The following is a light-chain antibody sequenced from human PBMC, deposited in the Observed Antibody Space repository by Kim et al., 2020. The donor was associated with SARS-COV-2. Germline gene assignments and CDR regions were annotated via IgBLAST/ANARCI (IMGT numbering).Light chain of an antibody. J-gene: IGLJ3*02. V-gene: IGLV2-14*04. CDR3: SSYTTSTTWV. CDR2: DVN. CDR1: SSDVGGYNY. Sequence: GQSITISCTETSSDVGGYNYVSWYQQHPDKAPKLMIFDVNKRPSGVSDRFSGSKSGNTASLTISGLQAEDEADYYCSSYTTSTTWVFGGGTQLTVL.